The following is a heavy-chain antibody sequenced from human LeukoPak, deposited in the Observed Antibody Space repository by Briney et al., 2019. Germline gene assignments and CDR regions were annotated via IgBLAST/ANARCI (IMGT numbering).Heavy chain of an antibody. J-gene: IGHJ4*02. CDR3: ARGKYYYDSSGYLLFDY. Sequence: PGGSLRLSCAASGFTFDDYGMSWVRQAPGQGLEWVSGINWNGGSTGYADSVKGRFTISRDNAKNSLYLQMNSLRAEDTALYHCARGKYYYDSSGYLLFDYWGQGTLVTVSS. V-gene: IGHV3-20*01. CDR1: GFTFDDYG. D-gene: IGHD3-22*01. CDR2: INWNGGST.